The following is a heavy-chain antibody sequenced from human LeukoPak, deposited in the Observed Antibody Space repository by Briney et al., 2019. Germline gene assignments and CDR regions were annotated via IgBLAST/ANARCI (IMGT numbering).Heavy chain of an antibody. CDR1: EFTFSNYW. D-gene: IGHD2-15*01. Sequence: PGESLRLSCAASEFTFSNYWMSWVRQAPGKGLEWVANINQDGGAKYYVDSVKGRFTFSRDNAKNSVYLQVNSLRVEDTAVYYCARGRYCSSGSCYFDYWGQGTLVTVSS. V-gene: IGHV3-7*01. J-gene: IGHJ4*02. CDR2: INQDGGAK. CDR3: ARGRYCSSGSCYFDY.